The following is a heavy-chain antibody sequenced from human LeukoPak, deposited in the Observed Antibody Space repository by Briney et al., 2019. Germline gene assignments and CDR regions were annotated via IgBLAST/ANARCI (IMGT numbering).Heavy chain of an antibody. V-gene: IGHV1-58*01. Sequence: ASVSVSCKASGFTFTSSAVQWVRQARGQRLEWIGWIVVGSGNTNYAQKFQERVTITRDMSASTAYMELSSLRSEDTAVYYCAAGVIRRTEFDYWGQGTLVTVSS. CDR1: GFTFTSSA. CDR2: IVVGSGNT. J-gene: IGHJ4*02. CDR3: AAGVIRRTEFDY. D-gene: IGHD1-14*01.